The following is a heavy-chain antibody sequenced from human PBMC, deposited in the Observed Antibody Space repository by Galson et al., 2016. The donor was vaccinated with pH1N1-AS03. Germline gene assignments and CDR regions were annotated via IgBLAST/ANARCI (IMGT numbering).Heavy chain of an antibody. CDR1: GFTFSSYS. CDR2: ISSRSSDI. Sequence: SLRLSCAASGFTFSSYSVNWVRQAPGKGLEWVSSISSRSSDIYYADSVKGRFTISRDNARSSLYLQMNSLRAEDTAVYYCATNIEQRYTSKWYKFDHWGPGTLVTVSS. CDR3: ATNIEQRYTSKWYKFDH. V-gene: IGHV3-21*01. J-gene: IGHJ4*02. D-gene: IGHD6-13*01.